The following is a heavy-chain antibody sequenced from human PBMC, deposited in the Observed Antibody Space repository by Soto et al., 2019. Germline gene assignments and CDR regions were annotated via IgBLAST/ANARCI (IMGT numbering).Heavy chain of an antibody. Sequence: SETLSLTCTVSGVSISSYYWSWIRQPPGKGLECIGYFYYSRTPNYNPSLKSRVTISVDTSKNQFSLTLSSVTAADTAVYYCARGVGYSDYVDFDYWGQGTLVTVS. J-gene: IGHJ4*02. CDR2: FYYSRTP. CDR1: GVSISSYY. CDR3: ARGVGYSDYVDFDY. D-gene: IGHD5-12*01. V-gene: IGHV4-59*01.